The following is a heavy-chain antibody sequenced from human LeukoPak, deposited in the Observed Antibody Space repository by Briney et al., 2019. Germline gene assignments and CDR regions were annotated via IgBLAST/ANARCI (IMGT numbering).Heavy chain of an antibody. J-gene: IGHJ4*02. CDR3: ARVARLYDYVWGSYRYYFDY. V-gene: IGHV4-39*07. Sequence: SETLSLTCTVSGGSISSSSYYWGWIRQPPGKGLEWIGSIYYSGSTYYNPSLKSRVTISVDTSKNQFSLKLSSVTAADTAVYHCARVARLYDYVWGSYRYYFDYWGQGTLVTVSS. CDR2: IYYSGST. CDR1: GGSISSSSYY. D-gene: IGHD3-16*01.